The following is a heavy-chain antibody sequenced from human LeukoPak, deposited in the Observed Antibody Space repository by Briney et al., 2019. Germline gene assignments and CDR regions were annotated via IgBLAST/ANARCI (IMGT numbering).Heavy chain of an antibody. V-gene: IGHV5-51*01. J-gene: IGHJ4*02. CDR2: MYPGDSDT. CDR3: ARGGIVATILQLAHFDY. D-gene: IGHD5-12*01. CDR1: GYSFTSYW. Sequence: GESLKISCKGSGYSFTSYWIGWVRQMPGKGLEWMGIMYPGDSDTRYSPSFQGQVTISADKSISTAYMELSSLRSEDTTVYYCARGGIVATILQLAHFDYWGQGTLVTVSS.